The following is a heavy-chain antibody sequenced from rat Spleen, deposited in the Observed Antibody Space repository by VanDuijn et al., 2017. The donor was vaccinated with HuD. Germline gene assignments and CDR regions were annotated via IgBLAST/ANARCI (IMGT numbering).Heavy chain of an antibody. CDR3: ARDKGSLYVMDA. Sequence: QVQLKESGPGLVQPSQTLSLTCTVAGFSLTSYNVHWVRQPPGKGLEWMGVIWNTGGTRYNSALKSRLSISKDTSKSQVFLKMNSLQTEDTATYSCARDKGSLYVMDAWGQGASVTVSS. CDR1: GFSLTSYN. J-gene: IGHJ4*01. V-gene: IGHV2-41*01. D-gene: IGHD5-1*01. CDR2: IWNTGGT.